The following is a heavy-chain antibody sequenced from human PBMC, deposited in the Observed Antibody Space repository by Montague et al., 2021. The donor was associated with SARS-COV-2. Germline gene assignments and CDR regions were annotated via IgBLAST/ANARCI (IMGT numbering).Heavy chain of an antibody. D-gene: IGHD3-16*02. CDR1: GSVSVSCN. CDR3: ARDLNDYVWGGYRYFDY. V-gene: IGHV3-21*01. J-gene: IGHJ4*02. Sequence: SLRLSCASPGSVSVSCNSGADRQGPGRELDRASSTYASSSFIYYADSVKGRFTISRDNAKNSLYLQMNSLRAEDTAVYYCARDLNDYVWGGYRYFDYWGQGTLITVSS. CDR2: TYASSSFI.